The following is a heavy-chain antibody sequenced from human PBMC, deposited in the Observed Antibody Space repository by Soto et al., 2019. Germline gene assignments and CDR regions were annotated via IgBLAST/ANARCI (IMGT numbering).Heavy chain of an antibody. CDR3: ARDRVQARSMERDFDS. V-gene: IGHV1-69*13. J-gene: IGHJ4*02. D-gene: IGHD1-1*01. CDR1: GGTFSNYA. Sequence: ASVKVSCKASGGTFSNYAISWVRQAPGQGLEWMGGLIPIFGTTHYAQKFQGRVTITADESTSTAYMELSSLRSEDTAVYYCARDRVQARSMERDFDSWGQGTRVTVCS. CDR2: LIPIFGTT.